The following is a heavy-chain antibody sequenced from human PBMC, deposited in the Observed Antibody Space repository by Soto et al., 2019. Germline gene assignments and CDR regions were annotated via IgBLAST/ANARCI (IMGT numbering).Heavy chain of an antibody. CDR2: ITDSSDTV. CDR3: ATVFGHGYYLDY. J-gene: IGHJ4*02. V-gene: IGHV3-48*02. CDR1: GFSFSNYN. D-gene: IGHD3-3*01. Sequence: EVQLVESGGGLVQPGGSLRLSCVASGFSFSNYNMNWVRQAPGKGREWVSYITDSSDTVHYADSVRGRFTISRDNAESSLYLQMISLGDEYTAVYFCATVFGHGYYLDYWGRGALVTVSS.